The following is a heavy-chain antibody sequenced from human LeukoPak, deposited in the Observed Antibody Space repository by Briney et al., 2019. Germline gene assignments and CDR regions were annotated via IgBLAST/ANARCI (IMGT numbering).Heavy chain of an antibody. Sequence: PGGSLRLSYAASGFTFSSYGMHWVRQAPGKGLEWVAFIRYDGSNKYYADSLKGRFTISRDNSKNTLYLQMNSLRAGDTAVYYCAKDRDYGGSDLDCWGQGTLVTVSS. CDR3: AKDRDYGGSDLDC. CDR2: IRYDGSNK. V-gene: IGHV3-30*02. D-gene: IGHD4-23*01. CDR1: GFTFSSYG. J-gene: IGHJ4*02.